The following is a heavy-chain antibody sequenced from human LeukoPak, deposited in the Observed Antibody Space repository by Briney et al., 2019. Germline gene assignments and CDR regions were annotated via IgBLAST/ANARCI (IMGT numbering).Heavy chain of an antibody. V-gene: IGHV3-11*01. CDR1: GFTFSDYY. CDR3: ARNGRGERQDYYYGMDV. CDR2: ISSSGSSI. J-gene: IGHJ6*02. D-gene: IGHD1-1*01. Sequence: GGSLRLPCAASGFTFSDYYMTWIRQAPGKGLEWVSYISSSGSSIYYADSVKGRFTISRDNAKNSLYLQMNSLRAEDTAVYCCARNGRGERQDYYYGMDVWGQGTTVTVSS.